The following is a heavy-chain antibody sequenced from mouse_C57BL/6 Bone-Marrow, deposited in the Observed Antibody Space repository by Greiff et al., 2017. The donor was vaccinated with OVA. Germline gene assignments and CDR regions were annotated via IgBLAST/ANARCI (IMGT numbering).Heavy chain of an antibody. CDR1: GFTFSSYA. D-gene: IGHD1-1*01. CDR2: ISDGGSYT. Sequence: DVMLVESGGGLVKPGGSLKLSCAASGFTFSSYAMSWVRQTPEKRLEWVATISDGGSYTYYPDNVKGRFTISRDNAKNNLYLQMSHLKSEDTAMYDCARDSLDYYGSSYAFYAMDYWGQGTSVTVSS. CDR3: ARDSLDYYGSSYAFYAMDY. V-gene: IGHV5-4*01. J-gene: IGHJ4*01.